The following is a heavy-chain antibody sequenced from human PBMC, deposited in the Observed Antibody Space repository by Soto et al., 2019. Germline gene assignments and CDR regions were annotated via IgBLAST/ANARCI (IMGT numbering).Heavy chain of an antibody. V-gene: IGHV3-30-3*01. CDR3: ARDRDGLLWFGESMGAFDY. D-gene: IGHD3-10*01. CDR1: GFTFSSYA. CDR2: ISYDGSNK. Sequence: GGSLRLSCAASGFTFSSYAMHWVRQAPGKGLEWVAVISYDGSNKYYADSVKGRFTISRDNSKNTLYLQMNSLRAEDTAVYYCARDRDGLLWFGESMGAFDYWGQGTLVTVSS. J-gene: IGHJ4*02.